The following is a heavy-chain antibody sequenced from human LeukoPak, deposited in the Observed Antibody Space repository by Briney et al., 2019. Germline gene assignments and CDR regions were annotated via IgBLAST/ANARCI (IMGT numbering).Heavy chain of an antibody. Sequence: PGGSLRLSCAASGFTFSTYWMTWVRQAPGKGLEWVANIKKDGSEKYYVDSVRGRFTISRDNAKNSLYLQMNSLRAKDTAVYYCAREMGWNYGDYWGQGTLVTVSS. CDR2: IKKDGSEK. D-gene: IGHD1-7*01. CDR1: GFTFSTYW. V-gene: IGHV3-7*05. J-gene: IGHJ4*02. CDR3: AREMGWNYGDY.